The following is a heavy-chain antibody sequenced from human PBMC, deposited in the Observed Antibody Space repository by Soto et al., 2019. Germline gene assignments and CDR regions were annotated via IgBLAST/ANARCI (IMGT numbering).Heavy chain of an antibody. D-gene: IGHD2-2*02. J-gene: IGHJ6*02. Sequence: GASVKVSCKASGYTFTSYDINWVRQATGQGLEWMGWMNPNSGNTGYAQKFQGRVTMTTDTSTSTAYMELRSLRSDDTAVYYCAREGCSSTSCYSPYDYYGMDVWGQGTTVTVSS. CDR3: AREGCSSTSCYSPYDYYGMDV. CDR2: MNPNSGNT. CDR1: GYTFTSYD. V-gene: IGHV1-8*01.